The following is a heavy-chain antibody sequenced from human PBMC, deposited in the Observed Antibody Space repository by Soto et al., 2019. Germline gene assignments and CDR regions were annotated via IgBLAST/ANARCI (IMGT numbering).Heavy chain of an antibody. CDR2: IKSKTDGGTT. J-gene: IGHJ4*02. CDR1: GFTFSNAW. D-gene: IGHD3-3*01. CDR3: TTDRSNTRSGFDY. Sequence: GGSLKLSCAASGFTFSNAWMSWVRQAPGKGLEWVGRIKSKTDGGTTDYAAPVKGRFTISRDDSKNTLYLQMNSLKTEDTAVYYCTTDRSNTRSGFDYGGQGTLVTVSS. V-gene: IGHV3-15*01.